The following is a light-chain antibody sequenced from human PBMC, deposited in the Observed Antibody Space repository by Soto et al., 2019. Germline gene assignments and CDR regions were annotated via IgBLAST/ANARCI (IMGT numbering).Light chain of an antibody. V-gene: IGKV3-20*01. CDR3: QQYGSSGT. J-gene: IGKJ1*01. CDR1: QSVTTR. CDR2: GAS. Sequence: IVLTQSPGTLSLSPGERVTLSCRASQSVTTRLAWYQHKPGQAPRLLMSGASSRASGVPVRFSGSGSGTDFTLTISRLEPEDFAVYYCQQYGSSGTFDQGTKVDIK.